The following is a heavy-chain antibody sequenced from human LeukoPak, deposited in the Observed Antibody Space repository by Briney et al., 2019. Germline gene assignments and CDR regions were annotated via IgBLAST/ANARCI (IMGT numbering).Heavy chain of an antibody. V-gene: IGHV1-2*02. Sequence: ASVKVSCKTSGYTFASFGISWVRQAPGQGLEWMGWINPNSGGTNYAQKFQGRVTMTRDTSITTAYMELNRLTSDDTAVYYCARAQKYDYYYYYMDVWAKGTTVTISS. J-gene: IGHJ6*03. CDR1: GYTFASFG. CDR2: INPNSGGT. CDR3: ARAQKYDYYYYYMDV.